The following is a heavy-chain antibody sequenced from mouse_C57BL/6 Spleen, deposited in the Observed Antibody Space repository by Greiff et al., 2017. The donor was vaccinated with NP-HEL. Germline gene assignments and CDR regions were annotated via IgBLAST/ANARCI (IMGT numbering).Heavy chain of an antibody. V-gene: IGHV1-74*01. Sequence: QVHVKQPGAELVKPGASVKVSCKASGYTFTSYWMHWVKQRPGQGLEWIGRIHPSDSDTNYNQKFKGKATLTVDKSSSTAYMQLSSLTSEDSAVFSCAIRVTVVDWYFDVWGTGTTVTVSS. CDR1: GYTFTSYW. CDR2: IHPSDSDT. CDR3: AIRVTVVDWYFDV. J-gene: IGHJ1*03. D-gene: IGHD1-1*01.